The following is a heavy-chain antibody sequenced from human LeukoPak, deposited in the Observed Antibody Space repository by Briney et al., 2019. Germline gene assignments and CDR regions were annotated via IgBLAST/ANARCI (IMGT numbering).Heavy chain of an antibody. CDR2: ILYDGSNK. V-gene: IGHV3-30*18. CDR1: GFTFNSYA. CDR3: AKDRQRGNYFRNYYYYMDV. J-gene: IGHJ6*03. Sequence: GGSLRLSCAASGFTFNSYAMHWVRQAPGKGLEWVAVILYDGSNKYYADSVKGRFTISRDNSKNTLYLQMNSLRAEDTAVYYCAKDRQRGNYFRNYYYYMDVWGKGTTVTVSS. D-gene: IGHD1-26*01.